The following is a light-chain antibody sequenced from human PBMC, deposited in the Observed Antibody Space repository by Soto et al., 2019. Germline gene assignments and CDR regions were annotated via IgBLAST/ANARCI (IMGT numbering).Light chain of an antibody. J-gene: IGKJ5*01. CDR1: QSISSSY. CDR2: GAS. V-gene: IGKV3-20*01. Sequence: DIVLTQSPGTLSLSPGERATLSCRTSQSISSSYLAWYQQKPGQAPRLLIYGASGRATGIPDRFSGSGSGTDFTLTITRLEPEDFAVYYCQQYGTSLITFGQGTRLEIK. CDR3: QQYGTSLIT.